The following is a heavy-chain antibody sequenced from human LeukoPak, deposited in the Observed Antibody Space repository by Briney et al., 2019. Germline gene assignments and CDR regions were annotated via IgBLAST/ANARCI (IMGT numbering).Heavy chain of an antibody. D-gene: IGHD5-24*01. Sequence: PGGSLRLSCAVSGFTFSSNWMSWVRQAPGKGLEWVANIKQDGSEKYYVDSMKGRFTISRDNAKNSLYLQMNSLRAEDTAVYYCARVVRVGGGYGYNSGLFDYWGQGTLVTVSS. CDR1: GFTFSSNW. CDR2: IKQDGSEK. J-gene: IGHJ4*02. CDR3: ARVVRVGGGYGYNSGLFDY. V-gene: IGHV3-7*01.